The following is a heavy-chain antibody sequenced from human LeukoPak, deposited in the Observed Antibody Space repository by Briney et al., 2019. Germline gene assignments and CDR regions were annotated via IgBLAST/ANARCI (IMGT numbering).Heavy chain of an antibody. CDR2: MNPNSGNT. CDR3: ARGLGRIAVADYDY. Sequence: ASVKVSCKASGYTFTSYDINWVRQATGQGLEWMGWMNPNSGNTGYAQKFQGRVTMTMNTSTSTAYMGLRSLRSEDPAVYYCARGLGRIAVADYDYWGQGTLVTVSS. J-gene: IGHJ4*02. V-gene: IGHV1-8*01. D-gene: IGHD6-19*01. CDR1: GYTFTSYD.